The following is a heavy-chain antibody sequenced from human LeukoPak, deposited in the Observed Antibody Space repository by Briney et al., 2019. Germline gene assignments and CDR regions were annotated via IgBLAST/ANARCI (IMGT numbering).Heavy chain of an antibody. V-gene: IGHV3-23*01. J-gene: IGHJ6*03. CDR3: AREVVIVGAFHSYYYYMDV. CDR2: ISGSGDNT. CDR1: GFTFSSHG. D-gene: IGHD1-26*01. Sequence: GGTLRLSCAASGFTFSSHGMSWVRQAPGKGLEWVSTISGSGDNTYYADSVKGRFTISRDNSKNTLYLQMNSLRAEDTAVYYCAREVVIVGAFHSYYYYMDVWGKGTTVTISS.